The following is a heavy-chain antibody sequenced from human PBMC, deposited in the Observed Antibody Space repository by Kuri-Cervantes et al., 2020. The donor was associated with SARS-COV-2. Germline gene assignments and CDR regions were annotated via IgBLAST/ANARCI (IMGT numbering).Heavy chain of an antibody. CDR2: ISGSGGST. D-gene: IGHD2-2*01. CDR1: GFTFSSYS. Sequence: GGSLRLSCAASGFTFSSYSMNWVRQAPGKGLEWVSAISGSGGSTYYADSVKGRFTISRDNSKNTLYLQMNSLRAEDTAVYYCAKAGGYCSSTSCSQYGIPDYWGQGTLVTVSS. CDR3: AKAGGYCSSTSCSQYGIPDY. V-gene: IGHV3-23*01. J-gene: IGHJ4*02.